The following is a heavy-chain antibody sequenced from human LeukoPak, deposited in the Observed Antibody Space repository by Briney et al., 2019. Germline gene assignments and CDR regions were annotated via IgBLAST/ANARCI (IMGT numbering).Heavy chain of an antibody. Sequence: HSGGSLRLSCAASGFTFSSYWMHWVRQAPGKGLVWISRINSDGSSTSYADSVKGRFTISRDNAKNTLYLQMNSLRAEDTAVYYCAKKDYYGSGSYPDPFDYWGQGTLVTVSS. CDR3: AKKDYYGSGSYPDPFDY. D-gene: IGHD3-10*01. CDR1: GFTFSSYW. J-gene: IGHJ4*02. CDR2: INSDGSST. V-gene: IGHV3-74*01.